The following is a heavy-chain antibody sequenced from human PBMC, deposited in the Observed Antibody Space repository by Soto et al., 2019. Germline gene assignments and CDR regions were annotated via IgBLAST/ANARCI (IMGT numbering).Heavy chain of an antibody. CDR2: IYYSGFT. CDR3: ARSVFP. V-gene: IGHV4-31*03. Sequence: QVQLQESGPGLVKPSQTLSLTCTVSGGSITSGGYYWSWIRQHPGKGLEWIGYIYYSGFTYYNPPLXRXITISVDTSKNQFSLKLSSVTAADTAVYYCARSVFPWGQGTLVTVSS. J-gene: IGHJ5*02. CDR1: GGSITSGGYY.